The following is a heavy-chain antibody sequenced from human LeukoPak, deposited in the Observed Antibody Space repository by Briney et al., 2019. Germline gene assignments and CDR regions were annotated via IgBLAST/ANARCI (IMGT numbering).Heavy chain of an antibody. V-gene: IGHV3-30*18. CDR2: ISYDGSNK. Sequence: AGGSLRLSCAASGFTLSSHGMHWVRQAPGKGLEWVAVISYDGSNKYYADSVKGRFTISRDNSKNTLYLQMNSLRAEDTAVYYCAKPGGEYSYGYTLDYWGQGTLVTVSS. D-gene: IGHD5-18*01. J-gene: IGHJ4*02. CDR1: GFTLSSHG. CDR3: AKPGGEYSYGYTLDY.